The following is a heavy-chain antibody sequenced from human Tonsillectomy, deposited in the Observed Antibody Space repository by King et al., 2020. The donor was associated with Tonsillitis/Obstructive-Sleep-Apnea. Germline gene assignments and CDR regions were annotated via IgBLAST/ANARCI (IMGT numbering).Heavy chain of an antibody. D-gene: IGHD1-26*01. CDR1: GGTFSSYA. V-gene: IGHV1-69*12. Sequence: QLVQSGAEVKKPGSSVKVSCKAYGGTFSSYAISWVRQAPGQGLEWMGGIIPIFGSADYAQKVQGRVTITADESTSTAYMELSSLRSEDTAVYYCARARGSGSYYFDYWGQGTLVTVSS. CDR2: IIPIFGSA. J-gene: IGHJ4*02. CDR3: ARARGSGSYYFDY.